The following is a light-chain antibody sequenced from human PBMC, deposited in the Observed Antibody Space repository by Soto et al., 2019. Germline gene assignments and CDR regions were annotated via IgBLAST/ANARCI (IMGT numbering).Light chain of an antibody. V-gene: IGKV3-15*01. J-gene: IGKJ5*01. Sequence: EIVMTQSPATLSVSLGEIATLSCRASQSVGSSLAWYQQKSGQAPRLLIYSASTSATGIPARLIGSGSGTQFALTTRSLQSEDSAVYYGQQYHDRPRTFGHGTRLEIK. CDR2: SAS. CDR1: QSVGSS. CDR3: QQYHDRPRT.